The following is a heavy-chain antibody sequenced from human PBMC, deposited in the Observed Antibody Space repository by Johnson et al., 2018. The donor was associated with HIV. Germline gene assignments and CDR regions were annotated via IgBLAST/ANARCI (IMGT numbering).Heavy chain of an antibody. CDR2: IYNDGSRT. CDR1: GLIFSRSW. Sequence: VQLVESGGGLIQPGGSLRLSCEASGLIFSRSWMHWVRQVPGKRPVWVARIYNDGSRTTYADSVRGRFTISSDNAKYTVDLKMNSLRVEDQALYYCARGKGAAAGLDAFDIWGQGTMVTVSS. J-gene: IGHJ3*02. V-gene: IGHV3-74*03. D-gene: IGHD6-13*01. CDR3: ARGKGAAAGLDAFDI.